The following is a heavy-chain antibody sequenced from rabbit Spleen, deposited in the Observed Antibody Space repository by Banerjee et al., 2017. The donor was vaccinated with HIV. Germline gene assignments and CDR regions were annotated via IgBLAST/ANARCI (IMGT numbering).Heavy chain of an antibody. CDR1: GFSFNSGYY. CDR3: ARNYAGYGTAPYFNL. Sequence: QSLEESGGGLVKPGASLILTCKASGFSFNGFSFNSGYYMNWVRQAPGKGLEWIGYIDPVFGITYYANWVNGRFSISRENAQNTVFLQMTSLTAADTATYFCARNYAGYGTAPYFNLWGPGTLVTVS. CDR2: IDPVFGIT. D-gene: IGHD7-1*01. J-gene: IGHJ4*01. V-gene: IGHV1S40*01.